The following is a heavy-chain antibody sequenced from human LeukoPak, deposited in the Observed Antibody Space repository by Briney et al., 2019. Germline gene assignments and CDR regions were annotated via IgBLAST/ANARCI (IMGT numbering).Heavy chain of an antibody. CDR2: IIPILGIA. V-gene: IGHV1-69*02. CDR1: GGTFSSYT. D-gene: IGHD1-26*01. CDR3: ARAVGATNFDY. J-gene: IGHJ4*02. Sequence: ASVKVSCKASGGTFSSYTISWVRQAPGQGLEWMGRIIPILGIANYAQKFQGRVTITADKSASTAYMELSSLRSEDTAVYYCARAVGATNFDYWGQGTLVTVSS.